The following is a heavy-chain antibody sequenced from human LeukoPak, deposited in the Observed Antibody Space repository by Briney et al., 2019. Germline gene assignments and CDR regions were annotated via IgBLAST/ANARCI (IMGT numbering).Heavy chain of an antibody. Sequence: SQTLSLTCTVSGGSISSGSYYWSWIRQPAGKGLEWIGRIYTSGSTNFNPSLKSRVTISVDTSKNQFSLKLSSVTAADTAVYYCARDLGWLLAFDIWGQGTMVTVSS. D-gene: IGHD3-3*01. CDR2: IYTSGST. CDR3: ARDLGWLLAFDI. J-gene: IGHJ3*02. CDR1: GGSISSGSYY. V-gene: IGHV4-61*02.